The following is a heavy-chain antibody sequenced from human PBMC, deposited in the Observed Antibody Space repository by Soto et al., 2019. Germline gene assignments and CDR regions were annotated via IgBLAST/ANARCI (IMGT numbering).Heavy chain of an antibody. V-gene: IGHV3-33*01. CDR2: IWYDGSNK. CDR1: GFTFSSYG. Sequence: QVQLVESGGGVVQPGRSLRLSCAASGFTFSSYGMHWVRQAPGKGLEWVAVIWYDGSNKYYADYVKGRFTISRDNSKNTLYLQMNSLRAEDTAEYYCARDESMATITGGIDVWGQGTTVTVSS. J-gene: IGHJ6*02. D-gene: IGHD5-12*01. CDR3: ARDESMATITGGIDV.